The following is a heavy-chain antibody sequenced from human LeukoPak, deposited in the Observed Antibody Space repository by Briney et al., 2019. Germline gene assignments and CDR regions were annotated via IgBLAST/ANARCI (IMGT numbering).Heavy chain of an antibody. CDR1: GFTFSRYW. J-gene: IGHJ4*02. CDR2: ISSDGSTT. CDR3: ARGLNYNGCYNWGGDY. D-gene: IGHD5-24*01. V-gene: IGHV3-74*01. Sequence: PGGSLRLSCAASGFTFSRYWMQWVRQVPGKGLVWVSRISSDGSTTNYADSVKGRFTISRDNAKNTLYLQMDSLRAEDTAVYYCARGLNYNGCYNWGGDYWGQGTLVTVSS.